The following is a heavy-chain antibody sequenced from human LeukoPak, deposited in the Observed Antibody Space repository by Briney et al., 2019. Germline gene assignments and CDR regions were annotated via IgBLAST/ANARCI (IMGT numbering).Heavy chain of an antibody. Sequence: PGGSLRLSCAASGFTFSSYVMSWVRQAPGKGLEWVSAISGSGGSTFYADSVKGRFTISRDNSKNTLYLQMNSLRAEDTAVYFCLNTGGSVYWYFHLWGRGTMVTVSS. D-gene: IGHD3-16*01. CDR2: ISGSGGST. J-gene: IGHJ2*01. V-gene: IGHV3-23*01. CDR3: LNTGGSVYWYFHL. CDR1: GFTFSSYV.